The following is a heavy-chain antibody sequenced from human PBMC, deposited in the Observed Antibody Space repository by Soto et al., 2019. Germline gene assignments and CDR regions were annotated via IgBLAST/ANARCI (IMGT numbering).Heavy chain of an antibody. CDR3: ARDRVVVAAAGENWFDP. Sequence: EVQLVESGGGLVKPGGSLRLSCAASGFTFSSYSMNWVRQAPGKGLEWVSSISSSSSYIYYADSVKGRFTISRDNAKNSLYLQMNSLRAEDTAVYYCARDRVVVAAAGENWFDPWGQRTLVTVSS. CDR2: ISSSSSYI. CDR1: GFTFSSYS. D-gene: IGHD2-15*01. V-gene: IGHV3-21*01. J-gene: IGHJ5*02.